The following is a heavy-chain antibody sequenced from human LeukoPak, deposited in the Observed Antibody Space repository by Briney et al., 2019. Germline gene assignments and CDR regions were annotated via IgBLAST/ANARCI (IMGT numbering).Heavy chain of an antibody. CDR1: RSNSTTYW. CDR3: ASDDYGDYVL. D-gene: IGHD4-17*01. J-gene: IGHJ4*02. CDR2: IYPGDSDT. V-gene: IGHV5-51*01. Sequence: EESLQISCQASRSNSTTYWIGWVRQVPGKGLEWMGIIYPGDSDTRYSPSFQGQVTISADKSISTAYLQWSSLKASDTAMYYCASDDYGDYVLWGQGTLVTVSS.